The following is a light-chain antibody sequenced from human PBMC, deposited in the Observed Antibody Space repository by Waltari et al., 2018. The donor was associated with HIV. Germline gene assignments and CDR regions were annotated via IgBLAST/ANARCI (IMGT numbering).Light chain of an antibody. Sequence: QSVLTQPPSVSEAPWQWVSISCSGGSPNIGKNAVSWYQQVPGKPPRLLIYYDDLLAPGVSGRCSGSKSGTSASLAISGLQSEDEGHYYCSAWDDSLDGRVFGGGTKVTVL. CDR1: SPNIGKNA. V-gene: IGLV1-36*01. CDR3: SAWDDSLDGRV. J-gene: IGLJ3*02. CDR2: YDD.